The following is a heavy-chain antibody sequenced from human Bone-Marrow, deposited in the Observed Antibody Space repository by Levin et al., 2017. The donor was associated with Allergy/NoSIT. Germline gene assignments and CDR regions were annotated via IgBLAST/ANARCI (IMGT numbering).Heavy chain of an antibody. CDR1: GFTFGSYA. V-gene: IGHV3-30-3*01. CDR3: AVEAFDI. CDR2: ISYDGSNK. Sequence: QSGGSLRLSCAASGFTFGSYAMHWVRQAPGKGLEWVAVISYDGSNKYYADSVKGRFTISRDNSKNTLYLQMNSLRAEDTAVYYCAVEAFDIWGQGTMVTVSS. J-gene: IGHJ3*02.